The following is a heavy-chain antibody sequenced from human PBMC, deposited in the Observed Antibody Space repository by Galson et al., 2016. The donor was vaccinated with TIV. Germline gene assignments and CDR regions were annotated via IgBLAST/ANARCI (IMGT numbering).Heavy chain of an antibody. CDR2: IYPSGDT. Sequence: SLRLSCAASGFTFSWSAMNWVRQAPGKGLEWVSIIYPSGDTYYTEPMKGRFTISRDNSKNALYLQMNSLRAEDTAIYFCARDLLPQYSRSYWGKGTLVTVSS. CDR3: ARDLLPQYSRSY. V-gene: IGHV3-66*01. J-gene: IGHJ4*02. D-gene: IGHD1-26*01. CDR1: GFTFSWSA.